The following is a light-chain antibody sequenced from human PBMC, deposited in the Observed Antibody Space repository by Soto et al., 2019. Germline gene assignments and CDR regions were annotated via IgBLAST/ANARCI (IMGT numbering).Light chain of an antibody. J-gene: IGLJ1*01. Sequence: QSVLTQPPSVSGAPGQRVTISCTGSSSNIGAGYDVHWYKQLPGTAPKVLIYGNNNRPSGVPDRFSGSKSGTSASLAITGLQAEDEADYYCQSFDNSLSGSRVFGTGTKLT. CDR3: QSFDNSLSGSRV. CDR2: GNN. CDR1: SSNIGAGYD. V-gene: IGLV1-40*01.